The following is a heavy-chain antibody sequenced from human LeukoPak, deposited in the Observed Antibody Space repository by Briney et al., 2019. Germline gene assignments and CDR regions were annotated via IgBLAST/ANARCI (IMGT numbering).Heavy chain of an antibody. CDR3: AKGRGLVATVVTRYYMDV. V-gene: IGHV3-21*04. J-gene: IGHJ6*03. CDR1: GFTFSSYS. D-gene: IGHD4-23*01. Sequence: GGSLRLSCAASGFTFSSYSMNWVRQAPGKGLEWVSSISSSSSYMYYADSVKGRFTISRGNAKNTLYLQMNSLRAEDTAVYYCAKGRGLVATVVTRYYMDVWGKGTTVTVSS. CDR2: ISSSSSYM.